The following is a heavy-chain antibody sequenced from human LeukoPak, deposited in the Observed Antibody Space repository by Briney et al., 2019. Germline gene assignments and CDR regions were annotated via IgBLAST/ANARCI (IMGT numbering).Heavy chain of an antibody. V-gene: IGHV1-69*01. Sequence: GDSVKVSCKASGGTFSSYAISWVRQAPGQGLEWMGGIIPIFGTANYAQKFQGRVTITADESTSTAYMELSSLRSEDTAVYYCARVLPYYGENNWYFDLWGRGTPVTVSS. D-gene: IGHD4-17*01. CDR2: IIPIFGTA. J-gene: IGHJ2*01. CDR1: GGTFSSYA. CDR3: ARVLPYYGENNWYFDL.